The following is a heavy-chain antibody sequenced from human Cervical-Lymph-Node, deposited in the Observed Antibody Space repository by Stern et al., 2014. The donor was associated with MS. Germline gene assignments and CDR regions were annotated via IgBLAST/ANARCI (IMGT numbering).Heavy chain of an antibody. J-gene: IGHJ3*02. CDR3: ARGLLGSENAFDI. D-gene: IGHD2-15*01. CDR2: ISAYNGNT. CDR1: GYTFTSFG. Sequence: VQLEESGAEVKKPGASGKVSCRASGYTFTSFGIGWVGKAPEQGLEWMGWISAYNGNTNYAQKLQGRVTMTTDTSTSTAYMELRSLRSDDTAVYYCARGLLGSENAFDIWCQGTMVTVSS. V-gene: IGHV1-18*01.